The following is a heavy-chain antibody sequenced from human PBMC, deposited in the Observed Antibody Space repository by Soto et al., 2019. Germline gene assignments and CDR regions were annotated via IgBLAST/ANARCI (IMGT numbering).Heavy chain of an antibody. V-gene: IGHV1-69*13. Sequence: SVKVSCTSSGGTFSSYANSWVRQAPGQGLEWMGGIIPIFGTANYAQKFQGRVTITADESTSTDYMELSSLRSEDTAVYYCATCGGDCYYFDYWGQGTLVTVSS. CDR1: GGTFSSYA. CDR3: ATCGGDCYYFDY. D-gene: IGHD2-21*02. CDR2: IIPIFGTA. J-gene: IGHJ4*02.